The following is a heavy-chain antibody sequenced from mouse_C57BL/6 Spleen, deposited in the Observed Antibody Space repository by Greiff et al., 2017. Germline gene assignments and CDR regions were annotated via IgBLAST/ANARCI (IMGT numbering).Heavy chain of an antibody. CDR3: ARMVVARYFDV. CDR2: IDPSDSYT. CDR1: GYTFTSYW. J-gene: IGHJ1*03. Sequence: QVQLQQSGAELVRPGTSVKLSCKASGYTFTSYWMHWVKQRPGQGLEWIGVIDPSDSYTNYNQKFKGKATLTVDTSSSTAYMQLSSLTSEDSAVYYCARMVVARYFDVWGTGTTVTVSS. D-gene: IGHD1-1*01. V-gene: IGHV1-59*01.